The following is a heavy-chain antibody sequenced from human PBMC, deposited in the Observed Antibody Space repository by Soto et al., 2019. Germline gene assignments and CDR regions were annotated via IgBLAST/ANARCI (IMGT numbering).Heavy chain of an antibody. Sequence: QVQLVESGGGVVQSGRSLRLSCAASGFTFSTSGMHWIRQAPGKGLEWGAMISHDGGSTYYVDSVKGRFTISRDTDKNTLYLQMDRLSPEDTATYYCAKDWGSSGWYNWFDPWGQGTLVTVSS. J-gene: IGHJ5*02. CDR2: ISHDGGST. D-gene: IGHD6-13*01. CDR1: GFTFSTSG. V-gene: IGHV3-30*18. CDR3: AKDWGSSGWYNWFDP.